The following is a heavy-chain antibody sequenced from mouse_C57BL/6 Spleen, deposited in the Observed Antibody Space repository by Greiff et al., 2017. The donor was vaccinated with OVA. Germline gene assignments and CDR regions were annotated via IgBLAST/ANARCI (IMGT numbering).Heavy chain of an antibody. CDR2: IRSKSNNYAT. V-gene: IGHV10-1*01. D-gene: IGHD2-5*01. CDR1: GFSFNTYA. J-gene: IGHJ1*03. CDR3: VRSYSNYWYFDV. Sequence: EVHLVESGGGLVQPKGSLKLSCAASGFSFNTYAMNWVRQAPGKGLEWVARIRSKSNNYATSYADSVKDRFTISRADAKSMLYLQMNNLKTEDTAMYYCVRSYSNYWYFDVWGTGTTVTVSS.